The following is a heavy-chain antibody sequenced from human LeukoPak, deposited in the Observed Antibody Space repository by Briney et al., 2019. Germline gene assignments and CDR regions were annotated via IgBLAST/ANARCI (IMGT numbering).Heavy chain of an antibody. CDR2: ISSSGSTI. D-gene: IGHD1-20*01. J-gene: IGHJ4*02. CDR3: AGDYSTGLDLTGTTGSYFDY. V-gene: IGHV3-11*04. Sequence: PGGSLRLSCAASGFTFSDYYMSWIRQAPGKGLEWVSYISSSGSTIYYADSVKGRFTISRDNAKNSLYLQMNSLRAEDTAVYYCAGDYSTGLDLTGTTGSYFDYWGQGTLVTVSS. CDR1: GFTFSDYY.